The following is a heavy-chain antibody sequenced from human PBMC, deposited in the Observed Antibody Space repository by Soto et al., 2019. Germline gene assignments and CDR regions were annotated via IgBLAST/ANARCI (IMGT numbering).Heavy chain of an antibody. CDR1: GGSFNRHT. CDR3: ARGWGYDSTDYYYAY. J-gene: IGHJ4*02. D-gene: IGHD3-22*01. CDR2: IIPIFGTA. Sequence: QVQLVQSGAEVRKPGSPVRVSCKASGGSFNRHTISWVRQSPGQGLEWMGGIIPIFGTADHAQKFQGRVTIMADESTSTVYMELSSLRSDDTAIYYCARGWGYDSTDYYYAYWGQGTLVIVSS. V-gene: IGHV1-69*01.